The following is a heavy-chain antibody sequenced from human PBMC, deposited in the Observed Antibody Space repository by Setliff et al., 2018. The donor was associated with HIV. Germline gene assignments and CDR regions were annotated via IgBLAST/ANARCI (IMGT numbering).Heavy chain of an antibody. CDR3: VRDGSGIGRNFFYMDV. D-gene: IGHD3-3*01. CDR2: INQDGSEK. CDR1: TFTFDSFS. V-gene: IGHV3-7*03. J-gene: IGHJ6*03. Sequence: GGSLRLSCATSTFTFDSFSMTWVRQAPGKGLEWVANINQDGSEKNYLDSVKGRFVISRDNVEKSLHLQMNSLTTEDTALYYCVRDGSGIGRNFFYMDVWGKGTTVTVSS.